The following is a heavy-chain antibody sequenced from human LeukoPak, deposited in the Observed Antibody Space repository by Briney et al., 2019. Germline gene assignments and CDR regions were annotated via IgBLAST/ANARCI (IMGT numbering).Heavy chain of an antibody. V-gene: IGHV3-30-3*01. CDR2: ISYDGINK. CDR3: ARDLISYGDHTVGN. J-gene: IGHJ4*02. Sequence: GGSLRLSCAASGFTFSSYAMHWVRQAPGKGLEWVAIISYDGINKYYADSVRGRFTISRDNSKNTLYLQMNSLRTEDTAIYYCARDLISYGDHTVGNWGQGTLVTVSS. CDR1: GFTFSSYA. D-gene: IGHD4-17*01.